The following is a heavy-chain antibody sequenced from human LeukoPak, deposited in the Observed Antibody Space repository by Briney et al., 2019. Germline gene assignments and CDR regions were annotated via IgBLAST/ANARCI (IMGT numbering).Heavy chain of an antibody. V-gene: IGHV1-8*01. D-gene: IGHD1-26*01. CDR2: MNPNSGYT. J-gene: IGHJ3*02. CDR3: SRVPREIMSI. CDR1: GYTFTSYD. Sequence: ASVKVSCKASGYTFTSYDINWVRQAPGQGLEWMGWMNPNSGYTGYAQRFQGRVSMTMNTSISTAYMELSSLRSEDTAVYYCSRVPREIMSIWGQGTMLTVPS.